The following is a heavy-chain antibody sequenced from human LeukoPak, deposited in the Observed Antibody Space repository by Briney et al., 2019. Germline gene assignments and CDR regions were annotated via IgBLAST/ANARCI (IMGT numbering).Heavy chain of an antibody. V-gene: IGHV4-31*03. CDR1: GGSISSGGYY. CDR2: IYYSGST. CDR3: ARGPSANCSGGSCYSDY. J-gene: IGHJ4*02. D-gene: IGHD2-15*01. Sequence: SSETLSLTCTVSGGSISSGGYYWSWIRQHPGKGLEWIGYIYYSGSTNYNPSLKSRVTISVDTSKNQFSLKLSSVTAADTAVYYCARGPSANCSGGSCYSDYWGQGTLVTVSS.